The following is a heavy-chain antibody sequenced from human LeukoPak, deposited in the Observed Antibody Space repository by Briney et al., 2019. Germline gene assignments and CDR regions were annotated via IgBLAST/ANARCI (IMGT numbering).Heavy chain of an antibody. Sequence: GSLRLSFAASGFTFSNYGMPWVRQGPGKGLEWVAVISYDGSDKFYADSVKGRFTISRDNSKNTLYVQMNSLRAEDTAVYYCAKVYYYGSGRPPAYYYSVMDVWGQGTTVTVSS. CDR1: GFTFSNYG. CDR2: ISYDGSDK. CDR3: AKVYYYGSGRPPAYYYSVMDV. J-gene: IGHJ6*02. D-gene: IGHD3-10*01. V-gene: IGHV3-30*18.